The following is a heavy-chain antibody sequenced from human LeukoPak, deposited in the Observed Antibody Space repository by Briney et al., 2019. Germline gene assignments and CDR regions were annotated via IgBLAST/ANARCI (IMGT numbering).Heavy chain of an antibody. D-gene: IGHD2-21*02. J-gene: IGHJ4*02. V-gene: IGHV3-21*01. CDR2: ITVSGDK. CDR1: GFTFSSYN. CDR3: AREISDCCYFDC. Sequence: GGSLRLSCAASGFTFSSYNTDWVRQTPGKRLEWVSSITVSGDKYYTDSVKGRFTISRDNAKNSLYLQMTSLKAQDTAIYYCAREISDCCYFDCWGQGTLVTVSS.